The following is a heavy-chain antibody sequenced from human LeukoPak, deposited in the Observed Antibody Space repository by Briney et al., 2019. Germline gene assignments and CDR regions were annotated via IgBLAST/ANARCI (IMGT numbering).Heavy chain of an antibody. CDR1: GFTFGDYA. CDR2: IRSKAYGGTT. Sequence: PGRSLRLSCTASGFTFGDYAMSWFRQAPGKGLEWVGFIRSKAYGGTTEYAASVKGRFTISRDDSKSIAYLQMNSLKTEDTAVYYCTARSSRVGLDYWGQGTLVTVSS. V-gene: IGHV3-49*03. J-gene: IGHJ4*02. CDR3: TARSSRVGLDY. D-gene: IGHD1-26*01.